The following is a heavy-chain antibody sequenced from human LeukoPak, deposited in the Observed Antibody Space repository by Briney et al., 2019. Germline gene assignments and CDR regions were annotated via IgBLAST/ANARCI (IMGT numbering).Heavy chain of an antibody. V-gene: IGHV1-2*02. CDR3: ASLRNGFDP. CDR2: INPNSGGT. J-gene: IGHJ5*02. CDR1: AYTFTGYY. Sequence: ASVTVSCKASAYTFTGYYMHWLRQAPGPGLEWMGWINPNSGGTNYAQKFQGRVTMTRDTSISTAYMELSRLRSDDTAVYYSASLRNGFDPWGQGTLVTVSS.